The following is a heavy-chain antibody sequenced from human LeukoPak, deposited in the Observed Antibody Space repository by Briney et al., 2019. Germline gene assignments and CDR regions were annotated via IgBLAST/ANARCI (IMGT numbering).Heavy chain of an antibody. CDR3: AKEPSYDSSGYYHDY. CDR2: IRYDGSNK. J-gene: IGHJ4*02. CDR1: GFTFSSYS. Sequence: GGSLRLSCAASGFTFSSYSMNWVRQAPGKGLEWVAFIRYDGSNKYYADSVKGRFTISRDNSKNTLYLQMNSLRAEDTAVYYCAKEPSYDSSGYYHDYWGQGTLVTVSS. V-gene: IGHV3-30*02. D-gene: IGHD3-22*01.